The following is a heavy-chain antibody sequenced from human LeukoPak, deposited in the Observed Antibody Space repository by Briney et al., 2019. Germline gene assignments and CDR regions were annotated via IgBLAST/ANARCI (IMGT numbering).Heavy chain of an antibody. Sequence: SETLSLTCAVYGGSFSGYYWSWIRQPPGKGLEWIGEINHSGSTNYNPSLKSRVTISVDTSKNQFSLKLSSVTAADTAVYYCARMEMGRDYYYYYGMDVWGQGTTVTVSS. J-gene: IGHJ6*02. CDR1: GGSFSGYY. CDR2: INHSGST. V-gene: IGHV4-34*01. D-gene: IGHD3-10*01. CDR3: ARMEMGRDYYYYYGMDV.